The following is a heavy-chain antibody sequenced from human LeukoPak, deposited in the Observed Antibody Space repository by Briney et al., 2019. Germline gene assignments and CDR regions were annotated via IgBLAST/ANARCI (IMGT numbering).Heavy chain of an antibody. CDR3: ARVDYYDSSGYYFSAFDI. D-gene: IGHD3-22*01. J-gene: IGHJ3*02. CDR1: GGSISSSSYY. CDR2: IYYSGST. V-gene: IGHV4-39*07. Sequence: PSETLSLTCTVSGGSISSSSYYWGWIRQPPGKGLEWIGSIYYSGSTYYNPSPKSRVTISVDTSKNQFSLKLSSVTAADTAVYYCARVDYYDSSGYYFSAFDIWGQGTMVTVSS.